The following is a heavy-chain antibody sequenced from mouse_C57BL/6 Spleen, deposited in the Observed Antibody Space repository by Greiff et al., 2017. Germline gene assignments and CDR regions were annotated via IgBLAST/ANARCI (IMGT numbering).Heavy chain of an antibody. D-gene: IGHD2-2*01. CDR3: ARSRSYGYGGYFDV. V-gene: IGHV7-3*01. Sequence: EVQLVESGGGLVQPGGSLSLSCAASGFTFTDYYMSWVRQPPGKALEWLGFIRNKANGYTTEYSASVKGRFTISRDNSQSILYLQMNALRAEDSATYYCARSRSYGYGGYFDVWGTGTTVTVSS. J-gene: IGHJ1*03. CDR1: GFTFTDYY. CDR2: IRNKANGYTT.